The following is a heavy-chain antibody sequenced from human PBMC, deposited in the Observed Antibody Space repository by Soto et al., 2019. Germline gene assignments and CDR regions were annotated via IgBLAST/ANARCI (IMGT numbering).Heavy chain of an antibody. J-gene: IGHJ6*02. Sequence: SRTGASCGGSVSSNSAAWYWIKQSPSRGLEWLGRTYYRSKWYNDYAVSVKSRITINPDTSKNQFSLQLNSVTPEDTAVYYCARDRYCSGGSCYLAGGYYYYYGMDVWGQGTTVTVSS. CDR2: TYYRSKWYN. CDR3: ARDRYCSGGSCYLAGGYYYYYGMDV. CDR1: GGSVSSNSAA. D-gene: IGHD2-15*01. V-gene: IGHV6-1*01.